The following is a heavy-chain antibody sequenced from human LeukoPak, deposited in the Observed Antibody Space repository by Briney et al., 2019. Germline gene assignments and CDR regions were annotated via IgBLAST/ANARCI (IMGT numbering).Heavy chain of an antibody. D-gene: IGHD2-2*01. CDR2: INHSGST. CDR3: ATIVVVPAAPYYFDY. CDR1: GGSFSGYY. J-gene: IGHJ4*02. V-gene: IGHV4-34*01. Sequence: SETLSLTCAVYGGSFSGYYWSWIRQPPGKGLEWIGEINHSGSTNYNPSLKSRVTISVDTSKNQFSLKLSYVTAADTAVYYCATIVVVPAAPYYFDYWGQGTLVTVSS.